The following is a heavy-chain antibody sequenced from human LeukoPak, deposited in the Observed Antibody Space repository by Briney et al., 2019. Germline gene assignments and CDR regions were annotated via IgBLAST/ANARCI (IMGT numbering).Heavy chain of an antibody. J-gene: IGHJ4*01. CDR3: ARDGTAAGLYFDL. V-gene: IGHV3-7*01. Sequence: GGSLRLSCAVSGFTFSDYWMNWVRQAPGKGLEWVASINQNGGEKSYVDFLKGRFTISRDNSKSSLYLQMSSLRAEDTAVYYCARDGTAAGLYFDLWGQGTLVTVSS. CDR2: INQNGGEK. D-gene: IGHD6-13*01. CDR1: GFTFSDYW.